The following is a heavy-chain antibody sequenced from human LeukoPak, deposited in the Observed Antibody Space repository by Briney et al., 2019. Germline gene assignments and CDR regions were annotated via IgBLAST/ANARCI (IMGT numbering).Heavy chain of an antibody. V-gene: IGHV3-23*01. J-gene: IGHJ4*02. CDR2: ISGSGGST. CDR1: EFTFSSYA. CDR3: AKSCQVGRVLSPDY. D-gene: IGHD3-10*01. Sequence: GGSLRLSCAASEFTFSSYAMSWVRQAPGKGLEWVSAISGSGGSTYYADSVKGRFTISRDNSKNTLYLQMNSLRAEDTAVYYCAKSCQVGRVLSPDYWGQGTLVTVSS.